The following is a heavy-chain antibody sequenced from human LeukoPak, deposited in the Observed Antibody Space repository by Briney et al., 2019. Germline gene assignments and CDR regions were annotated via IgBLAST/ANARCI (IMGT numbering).Heavy chain of an antibody. CDR2: INHSGST. Sequence: SETLSLTCAVYGGSFSGYYWSWVRQPPGKGLEWIGEINHSGSTNYNPSLKSRVTISVDTSKNQFPLKLSSVTAADTAVYYCARGGVGSSWPTWGQGTLVTVSS. CDR3: ARGGVGSSWPT. J-gene: IGHJ5*02. V-gene: IGHV4-34*01. CDR1: GGSFSGYY. D-gene: IGHD6-13*01.